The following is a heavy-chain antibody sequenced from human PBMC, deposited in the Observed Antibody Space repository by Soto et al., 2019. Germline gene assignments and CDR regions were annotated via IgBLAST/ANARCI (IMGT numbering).Heavy chain of an antibody. CDR3: AKAPFRRPYYFYGMDV. V-gene: IGHV3-30*18. D-gene: IGHD3-10*01. CDR2: ISEDAETD. J-gene: IGHJ6*02. CDR1: GFTFSDFG. Sequence: GGSLRLSCVASGFTFSDFGMHWVRQGPGKGLEWLAVISEDAETDFHADSVKGRFTVSRDNFKETLYLQMNSLTTDDSGVYFCAKAPFRRPYYFYGMDVWGQGTTGTVSS.